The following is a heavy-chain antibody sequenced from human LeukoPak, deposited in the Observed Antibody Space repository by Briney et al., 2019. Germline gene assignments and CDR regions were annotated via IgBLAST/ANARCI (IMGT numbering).Heavy chain of an antibody. D-gene: IGHD3-22*01. J-gene: IGHJ4*02. V-gene: IGHV3-21*01. Sequence: GALILSCAASGFTFSSFTMNWVRQAPGKGLEWISSISSSSSYIYYADSLKGRFTISRDNAKNSLYLQMNSLRAEDTAVYYCARDREQTYYYDSSGYPYFDYWGQGTLVTVSS. CDR1: GFTFSSFT. CDR3: ARDREQTYYYDSSGYPYFDY. CDR2: ISSSSSYI.